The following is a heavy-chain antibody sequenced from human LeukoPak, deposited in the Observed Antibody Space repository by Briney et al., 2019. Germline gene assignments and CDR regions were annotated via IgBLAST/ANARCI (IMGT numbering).Heavy chain of an antibody. V-gene: IGHV3-33*01. CDR1: GYTFSRHG. CDR2: IWYDGSDK. CDR3: ARLWGSVSGYFDY. J-gene: IGHJ4*02. D-gene: IGHD2-21*01. Sequence: WGSLRLSCAVSGYTFSRHGMHWVRQAPGKGLEWVAAIWYDGSDKYYADSVKGRFTISRDNSKNMLYLQMDSLRAEDTALYYCARLWGSVSGYFDYWGQGTLVTVSS.